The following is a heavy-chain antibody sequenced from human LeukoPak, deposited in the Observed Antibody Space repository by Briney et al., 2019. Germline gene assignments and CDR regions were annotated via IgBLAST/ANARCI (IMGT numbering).Heavy chain of an antibody. Sequence: PGRSLRLSCAASGFTFSSYGMHWVRQAPGKGLEWVAVISYDGSNKYYADSVKGRFTISRDNSKNTLYLQMNSLRAEDTAVYYCARDPSDYGDYDGAFDIWGQGTMVTVSS. V-gene: IGHV3-30*03. CDR3: ARDPSDYGDYDGAFDI. CDR1: GFTFSSYG. J-gene: IGHJ3*02. D-gene: IGHD4-17*01. CDR2: ISYDGSNK.